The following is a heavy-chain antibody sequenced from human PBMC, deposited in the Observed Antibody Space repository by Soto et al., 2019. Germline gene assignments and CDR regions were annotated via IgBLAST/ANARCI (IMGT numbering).Heavy chain of an antibody. D-gene: IGHD3-16*01. CDR1: GGTFSSYA. Sequence: SVKVSCKASGGTFSSYAISLLRQAPGQVLELMGGIIPIFGTENCAQKTQGRVTITADEPTSTAYMELSSLRSGDTAVYYCASWKGESPFDIGGKGTMVTVS. CDR2: IIPIFGTE. CDR3: ASWKGESPFDI. J-gene: IGHJ3*02. V-gene: IGHV1-69*13.